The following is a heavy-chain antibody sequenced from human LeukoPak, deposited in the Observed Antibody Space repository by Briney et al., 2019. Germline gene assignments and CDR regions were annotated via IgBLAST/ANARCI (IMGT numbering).Heavy chain of an antibody. Sequence: GGSLRLSCAASGFTFSSYAMHWVRQAPGKGLEWVAVISYDGSNKYYADSVKGRFTISRDNSKNTLYLQMNSLRAEDTAVYYCARSDYDSSGCFDYWGQGTLVTVSS. V-gene: IGHV3-30-3*01. D-gene: IGHD3-22*01. J-gene: IGHJ4*02. CDR3: ARSDYDSSGCFDY. CDR2: ISYDGSNK. CDR1: GFTFSSYA.